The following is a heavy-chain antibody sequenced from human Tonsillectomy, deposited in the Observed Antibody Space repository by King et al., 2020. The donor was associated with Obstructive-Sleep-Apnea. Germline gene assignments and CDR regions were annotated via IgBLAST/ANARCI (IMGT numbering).Heavy chain of an antibody. D-gene: IGHD6-19*01. CDR1: GGSIGSSSYY. Sequence: QLQESGPGLVKPSETLSLTCTVSGGSIGSSSYYWGWIRQPPGKGLEWIGRIYYSGSTYYNPSLKSRVTISVDTSKNQFSLKLSSVTAADTAVYYCARVSSGRGFDYWGQGTLVTVSS. V-gene: IGHV4-39*07. CDR3: ARVSSGRGFDY. CDR2: IYYSGST. J-gene: IGHJ4*02.